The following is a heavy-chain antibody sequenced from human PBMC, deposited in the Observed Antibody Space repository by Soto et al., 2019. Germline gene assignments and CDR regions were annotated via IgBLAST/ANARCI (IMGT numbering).Heavy chain of an antibody. CDR3: ARVPLYYYDSSASRGYFDL. V-gene: IGHV1-46*01. Sequence: ASVKVSCKASGYTFTSYYMHWVRQAPGQGLEWMGIINPSGGSTSYAQKFQGRVTMTRGTSTSTVYMELSSLRSEDTAVYYCARVPLYYYDSSASRGYFDLWGRGTLVTVSS. D-gene: IGHD3-22*01. CDR1: GYTFTSYY. CDR2: INPSGGST. J-gene: IGHJ2*01.